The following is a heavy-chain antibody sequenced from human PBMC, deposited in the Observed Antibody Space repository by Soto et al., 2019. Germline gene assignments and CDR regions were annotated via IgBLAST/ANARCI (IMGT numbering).Heavy chain of an antibody. V-gene: IGHV3-66*01. CDR1: GFIVNNIF. J-gene: IGHJ1*01. CDR2: ISSDDNT. CDR3: ARDILGGSYDFSH. Sequence: GGSLRLSCAASGFIVNNIFMTWVRQAPGKGLEWLSTISSDDNTYYADSVKGRFTISRDSPKNTLYLQMNSLRAEDTAVYHRARDILGGSYDFSHGGQGALVTVSS. D-gene: IGHD3-3*01.